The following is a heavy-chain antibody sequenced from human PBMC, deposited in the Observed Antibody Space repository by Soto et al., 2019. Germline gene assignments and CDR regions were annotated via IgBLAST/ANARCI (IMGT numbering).Heavy chain of an antibody. CDR3: ARAGGRKNWYFDL. D-gene: IGHD2-8*02. CDR1: GGTFSSYT. CDR2: IIPILGIA. Sequence: QVQLVQSGAEVKKPGSSVKVSCKASGGTFSSYTISWVRQAPGQGLEWMGRIIPILGIANYAQKFQGRVTITADKSTSTADMELSSLRSEDTAVYYCARAGGRKNWYFDLWGRGTLVTVSS. J-gene: IGHJ2*01. V-gene: IGHV1-69*02.